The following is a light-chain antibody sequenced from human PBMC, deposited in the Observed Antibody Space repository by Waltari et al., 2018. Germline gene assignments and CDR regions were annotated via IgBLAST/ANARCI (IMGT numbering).Light chain of an antibody. CDR1: QSLLHGSGNTF. V-gene: IGKV2-28*01. J-gene: IGKJ1*01. CDR3: MQARQTPWT. CDR2: LIS. Sequence: DIVMTQSPLSLSVTPGEPASISCKSSQSLLHGSGNTFLVWYLQKPGQSPQLLIYLISNRASGVPDRFSGSVSGTDFTLKISRVEAEDVGVYFCMQARQTPWTFGQGTKVEIK.